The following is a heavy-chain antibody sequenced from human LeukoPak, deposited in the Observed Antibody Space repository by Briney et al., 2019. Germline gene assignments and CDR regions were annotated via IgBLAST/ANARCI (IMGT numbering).Heavy chain of an antibody. V-gene: IGHV3-15*01. CDR2: IKSKTHGGTT. D-gene: IGHD1-20*01. CDR1: GLTFSNVW. Sequence: GGSLRLSCVVSGLTFSNVWMSWVRQAPGKGLEWVSRIKSKTHGGTTDYAAPVYGRFTVSRDDSKNTLYLQMNSLQTEDTAVYYCAKERITGTTKNYFDYWGQGTLVTVSS. J-gene: IGHJ4*02. CDR3: AKERITGTTKNYFDY.